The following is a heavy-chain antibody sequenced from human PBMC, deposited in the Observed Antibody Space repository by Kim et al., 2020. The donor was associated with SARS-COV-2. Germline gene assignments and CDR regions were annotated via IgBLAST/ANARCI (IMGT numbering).Heavy chain of an antibody. CDR3: AKGGASGYPY. D-gene: IGHD5-12*01. CDR2: YI. J-gene: IGHJ4*02. Sequence: YISTPSSVKGRFTISRDNAKNSPYLQMNSMGAEDTAVYYCAKGGASGYPYWGQGTLVTVSS. V-gene: IGHV3-21*01.